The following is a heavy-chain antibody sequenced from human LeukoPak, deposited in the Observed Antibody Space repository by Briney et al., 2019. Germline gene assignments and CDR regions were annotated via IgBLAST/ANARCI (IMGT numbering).Heavy chain of an antibody. CDR2: IWSDGINK. D-gene: IGHD3-3*01. CDR1: GFTHG. CDR3: AIDFWSGFDY. Sequence: GGSLRLSCAASGFTHGMHWVRQAPGKGLEWVAFIWSDGINKNYADSVKGRFTISRDNSKNMLYLEMNGLRAEDTAVYYCAIDFWSGFDYWGRGTLVTVSS. V-gene: IGHV3-30*02. J-gene: IGHJ4*02.